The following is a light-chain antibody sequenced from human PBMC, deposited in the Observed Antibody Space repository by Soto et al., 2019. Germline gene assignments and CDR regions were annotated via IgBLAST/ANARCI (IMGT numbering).Light chain of an antibody. V-gene: IGLV2-23*01. CDR1: SNTIGGYNV. Sequence: QSVLTQPASVSGSPGQSITISCTGTSNTIGGYNVVSWYQQHPGTAPKVIIYEGIKRPSGVSNRFSGSISGSTASLTISGLQAEDEADYYCCSYVGATTYVFGTGTKVNRP. J-gene: IGLJ1*01. CDR2: EGI. CDR3: CSYVGATTYV.